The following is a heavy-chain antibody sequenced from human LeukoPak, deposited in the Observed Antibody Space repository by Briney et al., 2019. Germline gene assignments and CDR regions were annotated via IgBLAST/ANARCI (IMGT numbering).Heavy chain of an antibody. CDR1: GYSFTSYW. CDR2: IYPGDSDT. Sequence: VESLKISCKGSGYSFTSYWIGWVRQMPGKGLEWLGIIYPGDSDTRYSPSFQGQVTISADKSISTAYLQWSSLKASDTAMYYCARLRGYCSGGSCYGDDAFDIWGQGTMVTVSS. CDR3: ARLRGYCSGGSCYGDDAFDI. V-gene: IGHV5-51*01. J-gene: IGHJ3*02. D-gene: IGHD2-15*01.